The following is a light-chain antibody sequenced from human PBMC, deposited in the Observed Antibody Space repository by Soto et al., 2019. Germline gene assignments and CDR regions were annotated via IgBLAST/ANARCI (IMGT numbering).Light chain of an antibody. CDR2: TDN. Sequence: QSVLAQPPSVSGTPGQRVTISCSGSSSNIGKNTVSWYQQLPGAAPEPLISTDNQRPSGVPDRFSGSKSGTSASLAISGLQSEDEADYYCAAWDNSLNGHVFGTGTKVTVL. V-gene: IGLV1-44*01. J-gene: IGLJ1*01. CDR1: SSNIGKNT. CDR3: AAWDNSLNGHV.